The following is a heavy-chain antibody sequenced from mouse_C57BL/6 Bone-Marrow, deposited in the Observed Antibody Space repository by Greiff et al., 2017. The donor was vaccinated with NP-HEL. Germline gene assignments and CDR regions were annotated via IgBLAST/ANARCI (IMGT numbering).Heavy chain of an antibody. D-gene: IGHD1-1*01. CDR3: AIHYYGSSPDY. V-gene: IGHV5-6*02. CDR2: ISSGGSYT. CDR1: GFTFSSYG. Sequence: EVKLEESGGDLVKPGGSLKLSCAASGFTFSSYGMSWVRQTPDKRLEWVATISSGGSYTYYPDSVKGRFTISRDNANNTLYLKMSSLKSEDTAMYYCAIHYYGSSPDYWGQGTTLTVSS. J-gene: IGHJ2*01.